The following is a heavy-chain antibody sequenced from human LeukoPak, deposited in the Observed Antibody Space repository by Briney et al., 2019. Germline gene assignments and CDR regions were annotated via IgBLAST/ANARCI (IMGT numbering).Heavy chain of an antibody. J-gene: IGHJ6*02. CDR2: ILSSGDT. Sequence: GGSLRLSCAASGFTFANYDMHWFRQVTGEGLEWVSNILSSGDTQYSGSAKGRFTISRENDKNSLYLQMNTLRVEDTAVYYCARDLGGSSNGPSRMDVWGQGTTVIVSS. D-gene: IGHD6-6*01. V-gene: IGHV3-13*01. CDR1: GFTFANYD. CDR3: ARDLGGSSNGPSRMDV.